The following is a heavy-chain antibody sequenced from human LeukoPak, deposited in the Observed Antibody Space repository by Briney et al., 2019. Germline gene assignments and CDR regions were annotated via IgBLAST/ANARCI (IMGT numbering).Heavy chain of an antibody. D-gene: IGHD3-10*01. Sequence: SETLSLTCTVSDYSISNGYFWGWVRQPPGKGLEWIASIYHSGNTYYNPSLRGRVTISVDTSKNQFSLKLSSVTAADTAVYYCARGENYYGSGSQRPVKYYYYMDVWGKGTTVTISS. CDR3: ARGENYYGSGSQRPVKYYYYMDV. CDR2: IYHSGNT. V-gene: IGHV4-38-2*02. J-gene: IGHJ6*03. CDR1: DYSISNGYF.